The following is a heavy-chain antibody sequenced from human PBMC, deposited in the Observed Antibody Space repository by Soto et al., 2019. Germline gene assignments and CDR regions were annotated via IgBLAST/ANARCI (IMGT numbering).Heavy chain of an antibody. D-gene: IGHD6-19*01. Sequence: SETLSLTCTVSGGSISSGGYYWSWIRQHPGKGLEWIGYIYYSGSTYYNPSLKSRVTISVDTSKNQFSLKLSSVTAADTAVYYCARGVQQWLGHDYWGQGTLVTVSS. V-gene: IGHV4-31*03. CDR2: IYYSGST. CDR1: GGSISSGGYY. J-gene: IGHJ4*02. CDR3: ARGVQQWLGHDY.